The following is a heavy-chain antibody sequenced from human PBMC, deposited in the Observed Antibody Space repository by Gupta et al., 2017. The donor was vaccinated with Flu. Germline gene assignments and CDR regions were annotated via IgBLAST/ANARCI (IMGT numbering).Heavy chain of an antibody. J-gene: IGHJ5*02. V-gene: IGHV3-74*01. CDR2: IDPDGSTT. Sequence: EVQLVESGGGLVQPGGSLSLSCAASGFPFSSYWMHWVRQTPGKGLVWISRIDPDGSTTNYADSVKDRFTISRDKAKNTLFLQMNSLRVEDSAVYYCARVPYSGYSTFDPWGQGTLVTVSS. CDR3: ARVPYSGYSTFDP. CDR1: GFPFSSYW. D-gene: IGHD4-11*01.